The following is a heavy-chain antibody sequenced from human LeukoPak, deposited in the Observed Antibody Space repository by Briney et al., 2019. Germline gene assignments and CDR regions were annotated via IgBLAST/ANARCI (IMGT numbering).Heavy chain of an antibody. J-gene: IGHJ4*02. Sequence: GGSLRLSCAASGFTFSSYWMHWVRQAPGKGLVWVSRINSDGSSTSYADSVKGRFTISRDNAKNTLYLQMNSLRAEDTAVYYCARDQVSPSYYYDSSGYYVLPDYWGQGTLVTVSS. CDR1: GFTFSSYW. CDR2: INSDGSST. V-gene: IGHV3-74*01. CDR3: ARDQVSPSYYYDSSGYYVLPDY. D-gene: IGHD3-22*01.